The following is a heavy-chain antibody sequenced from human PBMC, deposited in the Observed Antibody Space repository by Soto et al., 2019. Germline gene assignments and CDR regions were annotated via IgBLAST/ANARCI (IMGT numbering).Heavy chain of an antibody. Sequence: QITLKESGPTLVRPTQTLTLTCAFSGFSLSTSGVGVGWIRQPPGKALEWLAVIYWDDSKHYSPSLRSRLTITKDTSKNQVVLTMTNMDPMDTGTYYRAHKGPEDWPLDYWGQGTLVTVSS. J-gene: IGHJ4*02. CDR2: IYWDDSK. CDR1: GFSLSTSGVG. V-gene: IGHV2-5*02. CDR3: AHKGPEDWPLDY. D-gene: IGHD3-9*01.